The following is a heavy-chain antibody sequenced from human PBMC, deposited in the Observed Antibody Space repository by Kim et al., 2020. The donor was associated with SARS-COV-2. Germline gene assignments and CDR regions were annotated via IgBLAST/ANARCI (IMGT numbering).Heavy chain of an antibody. CDR1: GGTFSSYA. CDR2: IIPIFGTA. J-gene: IGHJ6*02. D-gene: IGHD5-12*01. Sequence: SVKVSCKASGGTFSSYAISWVRQAPGQGLEWMGGIIPIFGTANYAQKFQGRVTITADESTSTAYMELSSLRSEDTAVYYCARVEVDIVATILYYYGMDVWGQGTTVTVSS. CDR3: ARVEVDIVATILYYYGMDV. V-gene: IGHV1-69*13.